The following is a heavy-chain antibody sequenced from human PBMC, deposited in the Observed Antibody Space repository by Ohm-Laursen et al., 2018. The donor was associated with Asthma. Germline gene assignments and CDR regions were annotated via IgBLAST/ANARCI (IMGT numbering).Heavy chain of an antibody. J-gene: IGHJ3*02. V-gene: IGHV3-30*18. D-gene: IGHD1-26*01. CDR1: GNTFSPYA. CDR2: ISSDGSKQ. CDR3: AKGTVGVTTGGAFDI. Sequence: SLRLSCAASGNTFSPYAMHWVRQAPGKGLEWVAVISSDGSKQYYADSGKGRFTISRDNSKNTLYLQMNSLRAEDTAVYYCAKGTVGVTTGGAFDIWGQGTMVTVSS.